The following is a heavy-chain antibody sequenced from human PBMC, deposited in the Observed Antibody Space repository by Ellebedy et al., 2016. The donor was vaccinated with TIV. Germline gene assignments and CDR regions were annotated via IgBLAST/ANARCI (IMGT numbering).Heavy chain of an antibody. J-gene: IGHJ3*02. Sequence: GESLKISCAASGFTFSSYGMHWVRQAPGKGLEWVAVVWYEGSNKYYADSVKGRFTISRDNSKNTLYLQMNSLRAEDTAVYYCARDRGYSYGLWAFDIWGQGTMVTVSS. CDR3: ARDRGYSYGLWAFDI. CDR1: GFTFSSYG. CDR2: VWYEGSNK. V-gene: IGHV3-33*01. D-gene: IGHD5-18*01.